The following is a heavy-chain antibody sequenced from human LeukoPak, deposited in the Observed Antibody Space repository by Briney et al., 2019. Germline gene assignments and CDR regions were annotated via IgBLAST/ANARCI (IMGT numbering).Heavy chain of an antibody. CDR1: GFTFSSYA. Sequence: GGSLRLSCAASGFTFSSYAMSWVRQAPGKGLEWVSVIYSGGSTYYADSVKGRFTISRDNSKNTLYLQMNSLRAEDTAVYYCARTPNWGSEYYFDHWGQGTLVTVSS. V-gene: IGHV3-53*01. D-gene: IGHD7-27*01. CDR3: ARTPNWGSEYYFDH. CDR2: IYSGGST. J-gene: IGHJ4*02.